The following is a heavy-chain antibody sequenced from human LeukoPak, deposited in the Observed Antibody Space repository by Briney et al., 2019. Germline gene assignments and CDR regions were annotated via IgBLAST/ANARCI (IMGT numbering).Heavy chain of an antibody. CDR1: GGSISSYY. D-gene: IGHD1-7*01. CDR3: ARLKLELTPAFDY. CDR2: IYYSGST. V-gene: IGHV4-59*01. Sequence: SETLSLTCTVSGGSISSYYWSWIRQPPGKGLEWIGYIYYSGSTNYNPSLKSRVTISVDTSKNQFSLKLSSVTAADTAVYYSARLKLELTPAFDYWGQGTLVTVSS. J-gene: IGHJ4*02.